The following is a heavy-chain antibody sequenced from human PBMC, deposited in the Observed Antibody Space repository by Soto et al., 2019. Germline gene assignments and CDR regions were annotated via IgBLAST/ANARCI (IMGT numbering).Heavy chain of an antibody. CDR3: TRGDVLVPAAINYYYYGMDV. CDR1: GFTFSGSA. J-gene: IGHJ6*02. CDR2: IRSKANSYAT. V-gene: IGHV3-73*01. D-gene: IGHD2-2*01. Sequence: GGSLRLSCAASGFTFSGSAMHWVRQASGKGLEWVSRIRSKANSYATAYAASVKGRFTISRDDSKNTAYLQMNSLKTEDTAVYYCTRGDVLVPAAINYYYYGMDVWGQGTTVTVSS.